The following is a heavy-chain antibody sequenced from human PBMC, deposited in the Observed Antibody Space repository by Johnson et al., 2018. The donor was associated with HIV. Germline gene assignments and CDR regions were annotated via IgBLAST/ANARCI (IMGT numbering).Heavy chain of an antibody. Sequence: VQLVESGGGVVQPGRSLRLSCAASGFTFSSYPMHWVRQAPGKGLEWVSYISSSGSTIYYADSVKGRFTISRDNAKNSLYLQMNSLRAEDTAVYYCARGGWGDAFDIWGQGTMVTVSS. D-gene: IGHD3-16*01. CDR3: ARGGWGDAFDI. V-gene: IGHV3-48*04. J-gene: IGHJ3*02. CDR2: ISSSGSTI. CDR1: GFTFSSYP.